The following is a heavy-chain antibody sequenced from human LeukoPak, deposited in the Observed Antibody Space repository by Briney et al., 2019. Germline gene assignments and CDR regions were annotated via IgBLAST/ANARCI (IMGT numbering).Heavy chain of an antibody. CDR2: SSSSGSTI. V-gene: IGHV3-48*03. CDR3: ARGSLHSAYGFDY. J-gene: IGHJ4*02. D-gene: IGHD5-12*01. CDR1: GFTFSSYE. Sequence: GGSLRLSCAASGFTFSSYEMNWVRQAPGKGLEWVSHSSSSGSTIYYAGSVKGRFTIARDNAKNSVYLQMDSLRAEDTAVYYCARGSLHSAYGFDYWGQGTLVTVSS.